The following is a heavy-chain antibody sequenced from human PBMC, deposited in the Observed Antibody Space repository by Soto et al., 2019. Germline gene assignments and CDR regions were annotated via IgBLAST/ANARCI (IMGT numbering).Heavy chain of an antibody. J-gene: IGHJ3*02. Sequence: SVKVSCKASGGTFSSYAISWVRQAPGQGLEWMGGIIPIFGTANYAQKFQGRVTITADKSTSTAYMELSSLRSEDTAVYYCARDRREYSISSDAFDIWGQGTMVTVSS. D-gene: IGHD6-6*01. CDR1: GGTFSSYA. V-gene: IGHV1-69*06. CDR3: ARDRREYSISSDAFDI. CDR2: IIPIFGTA.